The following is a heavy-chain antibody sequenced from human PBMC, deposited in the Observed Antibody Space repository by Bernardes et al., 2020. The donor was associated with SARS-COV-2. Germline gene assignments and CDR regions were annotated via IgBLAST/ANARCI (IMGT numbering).Heavy chain of an antibody. D-gene: IGHD4-17*01. CDR1: GYTLTELS. CDR2: FDPEDGET. Sequence: ASVKVSCKVSGYTLTELSMHWVRQAPGKGLEWMGGFDPEDGETIYAQKFQGRVTMTEDTSTDTAYMELSSLRSEDTAVYYCATHTVTTYYYYYYGMDVWGQGTTVTVSS. V-gene: IGHV1-24*01. J-gene: IGHJ6*02. CDR3: ATHTVTTYYYYYYGMDV.